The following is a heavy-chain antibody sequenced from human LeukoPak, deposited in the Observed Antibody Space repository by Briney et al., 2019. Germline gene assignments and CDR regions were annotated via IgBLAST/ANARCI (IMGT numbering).Heavy chain of an antibody. CDR2: IHYSGST. CDR1: GGSISSSSYY. D-gene: IGHD2-2*01. Sequence: SETLSLTCTVSGGSISSSSYYWAWIRQPPGKGLEWIGSIHYSGSTYYNPSLQSRVTISIDTSKNQFSLKLRVVTAADTAVYYYARVRFSCSSGPYHYYYYYMDVWGKGTTVTVSS. CDR3: ARVRFSCSSGPYHYYYYYMDV. J-gene: IGHJ6*03. V-gene: IGHV4-39*07.